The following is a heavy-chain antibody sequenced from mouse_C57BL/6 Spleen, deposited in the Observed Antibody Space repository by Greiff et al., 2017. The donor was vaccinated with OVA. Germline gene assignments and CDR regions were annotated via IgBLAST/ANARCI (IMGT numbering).Heavy chain of an antibody. CDR1: GYTFTSYW. D-gene: IGHD2-1*01. V-gene: IGHV1-55*01. CDR3: ARKGIYYGNLYAMDY. CDR2: IYPGSGST. Sequence: VQLQQSGAELVKPGASVKMSCKASGYTFTSYWITWVKQRPGQGLEWIGDIYPGSGSTNYNEKFKSKATLTVDTSSSTAYMQLSSLTSEDSAVYYCARKGIYYGNLYAMDYWGQGTSVTVSS. J-gene: IGHJ4*01.